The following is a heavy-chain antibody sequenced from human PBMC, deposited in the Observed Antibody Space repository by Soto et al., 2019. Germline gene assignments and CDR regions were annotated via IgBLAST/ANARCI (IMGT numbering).Heavy chain of an antibody. Sequence: LRLSCAASGFTFTHYRIHWVRQAPGKGLVWVSRVNSDGSSTNYADAVKGRFTISRDNSKNMAYLQMNNLTVEDTGVYYCAKAGDWNYVYDFWGQGTLVTVSS. D-gene: IGHD1-7*01. CDR2: VNSDGSST. V-gene: IGHV3-74*01. CDR1: GFTFTHYR. CDR3: AKAGDWNYVYDF. J-gene: IGHJ4*02.